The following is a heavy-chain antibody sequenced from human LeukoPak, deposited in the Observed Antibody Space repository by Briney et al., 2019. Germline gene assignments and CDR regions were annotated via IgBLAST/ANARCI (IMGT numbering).Heavy chain of an antibody. D-gene: IGHD3-22*01. J-gene: IGHJ4*02. Sequence: PSQTLSLTCTVSGGSISSGGYYWSWIRQHPGKGLEWIGYIYLSGSTYYNPSLKSRVTISVDTSKNQFSLKLSSVTAADTAVYYCARTYYYDSTSAPYYFDYWGQGTLVTVSS. CDR3: ARTYYYDSTSAPYYFDY. CDR2: IYLSGST. CDR1: GGSISSGGYY. V-gene: IGHV4-31*03.